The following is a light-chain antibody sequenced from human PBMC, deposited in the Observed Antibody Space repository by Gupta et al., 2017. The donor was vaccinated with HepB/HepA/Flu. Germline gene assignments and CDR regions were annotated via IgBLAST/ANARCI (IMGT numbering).Light chain of an antibody. Sequence: AIRMTQSPSSFSASTGDRVTITCRASQGISSYLAWYQQKPGKAPKLLIYAASTLQSGVPSRCSGSGAGTDFTLTISCLQSEYFATYYCQHYYSYPRTFGQGTKVEIK. J-gene: IGKJ1*01. V-gene: IGKV1-8*01. CDR1: QGISSY. CDR2: AAS. CDR3: QHYYSYPRT.